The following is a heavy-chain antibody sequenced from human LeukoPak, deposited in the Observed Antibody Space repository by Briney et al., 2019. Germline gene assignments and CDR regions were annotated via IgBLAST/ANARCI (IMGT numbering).Heavy chain of an antibody. CDR3: ARARGYSYSSPFDY. J-gene: IGHJ4*02. CDR2: IIPMFGTP. V-gene: IGHV1-69*05. CDR1: GGTFSTSA. Sequence: GASVRVSCKASGGTFSTSAISWLRQAPGQGLEWMGGIIPMFGTPNYAQKFQGRVTVTTDASTNTAYMELSSLRSEDTAVYYCARARGYSYSSPFDYWGQGTLVTVSS. D-gene: IGHD5-18*01.